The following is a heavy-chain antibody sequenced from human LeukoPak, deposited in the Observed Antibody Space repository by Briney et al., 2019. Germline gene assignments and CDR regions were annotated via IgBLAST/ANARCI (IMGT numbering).Heavy chain of an antibody. Sequence: SETLSLTCAVYGGSFSGYYWSGIRQPPGKGLEWIGEINHSGSTNYNPSLKSRVTISVDTSKNQFSLKLSSVTAAETAVYYCATRNSGSYSIRGQGTMVTVSS. CDR2: INHSGST. CDR3: ATRNSGSYSI. J-gene: IGHJ3*02. V-gene: IGHV4-34*01. CDR1: GGSFSGYY. D-gene: IGHD1-26*01.